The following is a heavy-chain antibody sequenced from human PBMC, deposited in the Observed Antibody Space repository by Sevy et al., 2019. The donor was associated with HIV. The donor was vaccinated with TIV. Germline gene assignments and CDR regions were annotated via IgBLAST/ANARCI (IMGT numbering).Heavy chain of an antibody. CDR3: AGENYYDSTAYRFDY. D-gene: IGHD3-22*01. CDR2: FSSSSSYI. V-gene: IGHV3-21*01. Sequence: GGSLRLSCAASGFIFSNYNMNWVRQAPGKGLEWVSSFSSSSSYIYYADSVKGRFTISRDNAKNSLYLQMNSLRAEDTAVYYCAGENYYDSTAYRFDYWGQGTLVTVSS. J-gene: IGHJ4*02. CDR1: GFIFSNYN.